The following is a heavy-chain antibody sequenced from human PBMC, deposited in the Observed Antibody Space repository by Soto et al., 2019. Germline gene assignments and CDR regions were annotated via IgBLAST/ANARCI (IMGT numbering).Heavy chain of an antibody. CDR3: ARGAGYSSSSNYYYGMDV. V-gene: IGHV4-30-2*01. D-gene: IGHD6-6*01. J-gene: IGHJ6*02. CDR1: GGSISSGGYS. CDR2: IYHSGST. Sequence: PSETLSLTCAVSGGSISSGGYSWSWIRQPPGKGLEWIGYIYHSGSTYYNPSLKSRVTISVDRSKNQFSLKLSSVTAADTAVYYCARGAGYSSSSNYYYGMDVWGQGTTVTVSS.